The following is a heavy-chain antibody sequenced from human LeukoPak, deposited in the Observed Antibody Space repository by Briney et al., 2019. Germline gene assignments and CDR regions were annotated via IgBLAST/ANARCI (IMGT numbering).Heavy chain of an antibody. J-gene: IGHJ5*02. D-gene: IGHD6-25*01. CDR1: GGSISSYY. CDR2: IYYSGST. Sequence: TSETLSLTCTVSGGSISSYYWSWIRQPPGKGLEWIGYIYYSGSTNYNPSLKSRVTISVDTSKNQFSLKLSSVTAADTAVYYCARAAQRAVWWFDPWGQGTLVTVSS. CDR3: ARAAQRAVWWFDP. V-gene: IGHV4-59*01.